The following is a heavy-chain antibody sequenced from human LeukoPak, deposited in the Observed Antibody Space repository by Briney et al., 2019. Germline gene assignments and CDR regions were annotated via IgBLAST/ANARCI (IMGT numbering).Heavy chain of an antibody. J-gene: IGHJ6*01. D-gene: IGHD3-10*01. V-gene: IGHV4-38-2*01. Sequence: PSETLSLTCAVSGYSISSGYYWGWIRQPPGKGLEWIGSIFHSGSSYYNPSLKSRVNMSVDTSKNQISLKLSSVTAADTAVYYCARASGSYGSGSYYYYGMDVWGKRATVTVSS. CDR1: GYSISSGYY. CDR3: ARASGSYGSGSYYYYGMDV. CDR2: IFHSGSS.